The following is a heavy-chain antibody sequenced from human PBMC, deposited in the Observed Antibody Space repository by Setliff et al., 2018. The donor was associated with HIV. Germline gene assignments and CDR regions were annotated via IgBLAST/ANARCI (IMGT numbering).Heavy chain of an antibody. D-gene: IGHD2-21*01. Sequence: ASVKVSCKASGYTFTHYYIHWVRQAPGQGLEWMGIINPSGGSTSYAQKFQGRVTMTRDTSTSTVYMELSSLRAEDTAVYYCAKGGHYSHFDYWGQGSQVTVSS. CDR3: AKGGHYSHFDY. J-gene: IGHJ4*02. CDR2: INPSGGST. V-gene: IGHV1-46*01. CDR1: GYTFTHYY.